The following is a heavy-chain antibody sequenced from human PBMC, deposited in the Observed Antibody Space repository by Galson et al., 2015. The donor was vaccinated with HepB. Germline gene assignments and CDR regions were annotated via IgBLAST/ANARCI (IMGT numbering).Heavy chain of an antibody. CDR3: TTPVAADAFDI. J-gene: IGHJ3*02. CDR1: GFTFSNAW. V-gene: IGHV3-15*01. CDR2: IKSKTDGGTT. D-gene: IGHD6-19*01. Sequence: SLRLSCAASGFTFSNAWMSWVRQAPGKGLGWVGRIKSKTDGGTTDYAAPVKGRFTISRDDSKNTLYLQMNSLKTEDTAVYYCTTPVAADAFDIWGQGTMVTVSS.